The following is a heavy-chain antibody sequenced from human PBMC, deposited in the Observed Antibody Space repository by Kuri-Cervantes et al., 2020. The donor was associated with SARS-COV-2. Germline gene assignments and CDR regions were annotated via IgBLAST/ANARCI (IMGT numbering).Heavy chain of an antibody. V-gene: IGHV3-48*01. D-gene: IGHD3-10*01. CDR3: ARDGSGGYYGSHGMDV. CDR2: ISSSSSTI. CDR1: GFTFSSYS. J-gene: IGHJ6*02. Sequence: GESLKISCAASGFTFSSYSMNWVRQAPGKGLEWVSYISSSSSTIYYADSVKGRFTISRDNAKTSLYLQMNSLRADDTAVYYCARDGSGGYYGSHGMDVWGQGTTVTVSS.